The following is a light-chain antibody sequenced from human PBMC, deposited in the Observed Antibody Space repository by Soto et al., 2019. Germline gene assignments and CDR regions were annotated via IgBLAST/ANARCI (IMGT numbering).Light chain of an antibody. CDR1: QTISSW. Sequence: DIQMTQSPSTLSGSVGDRVTITCRASQTISSWLAWYQQKPGKAPKLLIYKASTLKSGVPSRFSGSGSGTEFTLTIASLQPDDFATYYCQQYETLSGTFGPGTKVEI. CDR2: KAS. J-gene: IGKJ1*01. CDR3: QQYETLSGT. V-gene: IGKV1-5*03.